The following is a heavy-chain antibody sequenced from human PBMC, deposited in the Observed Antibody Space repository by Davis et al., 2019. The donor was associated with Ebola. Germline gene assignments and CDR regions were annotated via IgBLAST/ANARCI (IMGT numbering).Heavy chain of an antibody. CDR1: GFTFSNCG. Sequence: GGSLRLSCAASGFTFSNCGMHWVRQAPGKGLEWVTFIRYDGSNKYYADSVKGRFTISRDNSKNTLYLQMNSLGAEDTAVYYCAKCERGYWGQGTLVTVSS. J-gene: IGHJ4*02. V-gene: IGHV3-30*02. CDR2: IRYDGSNK. CDR3: AKCERGY. D-gene: IGHD3-10*01.